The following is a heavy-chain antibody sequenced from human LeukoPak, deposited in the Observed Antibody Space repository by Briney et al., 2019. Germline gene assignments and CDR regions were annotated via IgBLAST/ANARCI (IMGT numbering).Heavy chain of an antibody. CDR3: ARDIRFTMVRGVIISY. V-gene: IGHV3-74*01. CDR1: GFTFSSYS. CDR2: INSDGSST. J-gene: IGHJ4*02. D-gene: IGHD3-10*01. Sequence: GGSLRLSCAASGFTFSSYSMNWVRQAPGKGLVWVSRINSDGSSTSYADSVKGRFTISRDNAKNTLYLQMNSLRAEDTAVYYCARDIRFTMVRGVIISYWGQGTLVTVSS.